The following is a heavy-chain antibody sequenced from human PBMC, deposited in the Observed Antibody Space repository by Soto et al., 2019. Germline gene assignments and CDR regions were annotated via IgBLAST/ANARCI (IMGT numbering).Heavy chain of an antibody. CDR3: ARGGWLQSSYYYYGMDV. V-gene: IGHV1-2*04. D-gene: IGHD5-12*01. Sequence: ASVKVSCKASGGTFSSYAISWVRQAPGQGFEWMGWINPNSGGTNYAQKFQGWVTMTRDTSISTAYMELSRLRSDDTAVYYCARGGWLQSSYYYYGMDVWGQGTTVAVSS. CDR2: INPNSGGT. J-gene: IGHJ6*02. CDR1: GGTFSSYA.